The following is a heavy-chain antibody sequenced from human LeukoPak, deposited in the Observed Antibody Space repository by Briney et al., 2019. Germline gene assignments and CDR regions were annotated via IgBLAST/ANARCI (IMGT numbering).Heavy chain of an antibody. Sequence: PSETLSLTCAVYGGSFSSGYYWGWIRQPPGKGLEWIGSIYHSGSTYYNPSLKSRVTISVDTSKNQFSLKLSSVTAADTAVYYCARGDAMVRDPYYYYGMDVWGKGTMVTVSS. CDR2: IYHSGST. J-gene: IGHJ6*04. D-gene: IGHD3-10*01. V-gene: IGHV4-38-2*01. CDR3: ARGDAMVRDPYYYYGMDV. CDR1: GGSFSSGYY.